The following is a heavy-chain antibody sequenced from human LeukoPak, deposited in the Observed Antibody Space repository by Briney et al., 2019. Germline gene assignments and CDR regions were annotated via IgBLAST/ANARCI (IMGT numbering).Heavy chain of an antibody. V-gene: IGHV4-31*03. J-gene: IGHJ5*02. Sequence: SETLSLTCTVSGGSISSGGYYWSWIRQHPGKGLEWIGFIYYSGSTYYNPSLKSRVTISVDTSKNQFSLKLSSVTAADTAVYYCARFQVVPAAIGWFDPWGQGTLVTVSS. CDR1: GGSISSGGYY. D-gene: IGHD2-2*01. CDR3: ARFQVVPAAIGWFDP. CDR2: IYYSGST.